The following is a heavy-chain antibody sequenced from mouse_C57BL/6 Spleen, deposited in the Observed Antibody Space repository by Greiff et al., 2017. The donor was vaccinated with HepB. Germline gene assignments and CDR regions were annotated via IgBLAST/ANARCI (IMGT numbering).Heavy chain of an antibody. CDR1: GFTFSDYY. Sequence: EVQLQESEGGLVQPGSSMKLSCTASGFTFSDYYMAWVRQVPEKGLEWVANINYDGSSTYYLDSLKSRFIISRDNAKNILYLQMSSLKSEDTATYYCARWGMISHWYFDVWGTGTTVTVSS. CDR3: ARWGMISHWYFDV. D-gene: IGHD2-3*01. V-gene: IGHV5-16*01. CDR2: INYDGSST. J-gene: IGHJ1*03.